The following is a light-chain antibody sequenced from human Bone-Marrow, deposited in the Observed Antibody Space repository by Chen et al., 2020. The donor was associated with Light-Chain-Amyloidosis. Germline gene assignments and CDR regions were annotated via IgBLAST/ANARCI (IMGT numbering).Light chain of an antibody. CDR3: QVWDRSSDRPV. Sequence: SYVLTQPSSVSVAPGQTATIACGGNNIGPTSVHWYQQTPGQAPLLAVYDDSDRPSGIPERLSGSNSGNTATLTISRVEAGDEADYYCQVWDRSSDRPVFGGGTKLTVL. CDR2: DDS. CDR1: NIGPTS. J-gene: IGLJ3*02. V-gene: IGLV3-21*02.